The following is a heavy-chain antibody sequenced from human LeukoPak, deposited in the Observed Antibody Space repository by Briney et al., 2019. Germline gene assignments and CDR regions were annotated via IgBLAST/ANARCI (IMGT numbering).Heavy chain of an antibody. D-gene: IGHD1-26*01. Sequence: SVKVSCKASGGTFSSYAISWVRQAPGQGLDGMEGTIPIFGTANYAQKFQGRVTITTDESTSTAYMELSSLRSEDTAVYYCALQGERWELLRAYFQHWGQGTLVTVSS. CDR1: GGTFSSYA. CDR3: ALQGERWELLRAYFQH. J-gene: IGHJ1*01. CDR2: TIPIFGTA. V-gene: IGHV1-69*05.